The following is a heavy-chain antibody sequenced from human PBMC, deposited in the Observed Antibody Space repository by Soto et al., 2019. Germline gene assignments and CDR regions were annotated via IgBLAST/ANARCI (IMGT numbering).Heavy chain of an antibody. CDR2: ISAYNGNT. J-gene: IGHJ5*02. Sequence: QVQLVQSGAEVKKPGASVKVSCKASGYTFTSYGISWVRQAPGQGLEWMGWISAYNGNTNYAQKLQGRVTMTTDTSTSTAXMELXSXRSXXXAXXYCVRYSYGPWGQGTLVTVSS. D-gene: IGHD5-18*01. V-gene: IGHV1-18*01. CDR1: GYTFTSYG. CDR3: VRYSYGP.